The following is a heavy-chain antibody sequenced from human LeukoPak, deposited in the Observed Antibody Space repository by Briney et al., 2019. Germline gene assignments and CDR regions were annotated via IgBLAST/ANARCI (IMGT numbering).Heavy chain of an antibody. CDR1: GFTFSSYA. V-gene: IGHV3-23*01. D-gene: IGHD5-12*01. Sequence: PGGSLRLSCAASGFTFSSYAMSWVRQAPGKGLEWVSAISGSGGSTYYADSVKGRFTISRDNSKNTLYLQMNSLRAEDTAVYYCAKDGGPVKWLHNLSCFDYWGQGTLVTVSS. CDR2: ISGSGGST. J-gene: IGHJ4*02. CDR3: AKDGGPVKWLHNLSCFDY.